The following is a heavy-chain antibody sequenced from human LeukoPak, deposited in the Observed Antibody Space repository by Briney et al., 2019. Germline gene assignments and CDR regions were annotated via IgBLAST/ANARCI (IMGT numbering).Heavy chain of an antibody. V-gene: IGHV3-7*01. D-gene: IGHD4/OR15-4a*01. CDR2: IKQDGNEK. J-gene: IGHJ4*02. CDR1: GFRFNTHW. CDR3: ARDTLGEGEDANYAVYYFDY. Sequence: GGSLRLSCAASGFRFNTHWMSCVRHAPGKVGEGVANIKQDGNEKDYADSVKGRFTMSRDNGKNSMDLQMNSLRADDTAVYYCARDTLGEGEDANYAVYYFDYWGQGTVVTVSS.